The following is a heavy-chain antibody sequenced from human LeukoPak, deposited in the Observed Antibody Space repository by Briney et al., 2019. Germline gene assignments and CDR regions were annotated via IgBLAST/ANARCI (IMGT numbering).Heavy chain of an antibody. J-gene: IGHJ4*02. CDR2: ITASGGST. V-gene: IGHV3-23*01. CDR3: ATRPPSETYYGVLDY. Sequence: GGSLRLSCEVSGLTFSRHAMTWVRQAPGKGPEWVSGITASGGSTYHAESVKGRFTISRDNSKNTLYLQMNSPRAEDTAVYYCATRPPSETYYGVLDYWGQGTLVTVSS. CDR1: GLTFSRHA. D-gene: IGHD3-16*01.